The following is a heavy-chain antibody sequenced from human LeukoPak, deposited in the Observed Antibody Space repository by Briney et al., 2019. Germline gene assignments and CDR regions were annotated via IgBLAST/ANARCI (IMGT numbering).Heavy chain of an antibody. J-gene: IGHJ4*02. Sequence: GGSLRLSCAASGFTFSSYAMHWVRQAPGKGLEWVAVISYDGSNKYYADSVKGRFTISRDNSKNTLYLQMNSLRAEDTAVYYCANTATAYYFDYWGQGTLVTVSS. CDR3: ANTATAYYFDY. D-gene: IGHD5-12*01. CDR2: ISYDGSNK. CDR1: GFTFSSYA. V-gene: IGHV3-30*04.